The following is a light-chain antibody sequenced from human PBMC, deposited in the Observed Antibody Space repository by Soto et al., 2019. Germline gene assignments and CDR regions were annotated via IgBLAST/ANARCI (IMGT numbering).Light chain of an antibody. CDR1: QSISSY. J-gene: IGKJ3*01. CDR2: AAS. CDR3: QQSYSTPQVT. Sequence: DIQMTQSPSSLSASVGDRVTITCRASQSISSYLNWYQQKPGKAPTLLIYAASSLQSGVPSRFSGSGSGTDFTLTISSLQPEDFATYYCQQSYSTPQVTFGPGTKVDIK. V-gene: IGKV1-39*01.